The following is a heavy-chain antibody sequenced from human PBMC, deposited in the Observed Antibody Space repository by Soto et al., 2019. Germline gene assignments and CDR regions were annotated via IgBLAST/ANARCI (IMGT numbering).Heavy chain of an antibody. CDR2: ISGSGIST. CDR3: AKEPVGPDWYFDL. CDR1: GFTFRSYA. V-gene: IGHV3-23*01. J-gene: IGHJ2*01. Sequence: DVQLLESGGGLVQPGGSLRLSCAASGFTFRSYAMSWVRQAPGKGLEWVSGISGSGISTHYADSVKGRFIVSRDNSKNTLYLQMNSLRAEATAVYNCAKEPVGPDWYFDLWGRGTLVTVAS.